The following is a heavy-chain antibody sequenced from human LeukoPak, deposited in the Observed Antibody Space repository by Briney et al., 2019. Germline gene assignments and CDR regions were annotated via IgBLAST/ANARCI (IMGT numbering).Heavy chain of an antibody. CDR1: GYTFTSYD. Sequence: EASVKVSCKASGYTFTSYDINWVRQATGQGLEWMGWMNPNSGNTGYAQKFQGRVTITRNTSISTAYMELSSLRSEDTAVYYCARVTPLYSSGLFDYWGQGTLATVSS. D-gene: IGHD6-19*01. CDR3: ARVTPLYSSGLFDY. J-gene: IGHJ4*02. CDR2: MNPNSGNT. V-gene: IGHV1-8*03.